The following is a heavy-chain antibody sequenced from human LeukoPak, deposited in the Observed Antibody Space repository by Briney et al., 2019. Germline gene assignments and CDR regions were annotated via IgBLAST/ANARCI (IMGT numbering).Heavy chain of an antibody. CDR1: GLTLSNYA. V-gene: IGHV3-23*01. Sequence: GGSLRLSCAVSGLTLSNYAMSWVRQAPGKGLEWVAGISGSGGGTHYTDSVKGRITISRDNPKNTLYLQMNNLRAGDTAVYFCAKRGVVIRVILVGFHKEAYYFDSWGQGALVTVSS. J-gene: IGHJ4*02. D-gene: IGHD3-22*01. CDR3: AKRGVVIRVILVGFHKEAYYFDS. CDR2: ISGSGGGT.